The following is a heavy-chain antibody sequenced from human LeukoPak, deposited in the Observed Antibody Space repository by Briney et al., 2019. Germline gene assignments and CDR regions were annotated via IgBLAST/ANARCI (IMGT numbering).Heavy chain of an antibody. V-gene: IGHV3-9*01. D-gene: IGHD3-16*02. J-gene: IGHJ4*02. Sequence: PGGSLRLSCAASGFTFDDYAMHWVRQAPGKGLEWVSGISWNSGSIGYADSVKGRFTISRDNAKNPLYLQMNSLRAEDTALYYCAKQRFGGVIVIDYWGQGTLVTVSS. CDR1: GFTFDDYA. CDR2: ISWNSGSI. CDR3: AKQRFGGVIVIDY.